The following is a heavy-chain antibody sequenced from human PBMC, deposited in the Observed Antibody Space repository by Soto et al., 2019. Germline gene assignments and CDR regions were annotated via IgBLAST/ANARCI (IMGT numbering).Heavy chain of an antibody. V-gene: IGHV3-74*01. CDR3: ARGGASHAHPPDH. CDR2: ISYDERTT. J-gene: IGHJ4*02. CDR1: GFTCSNYW. Sequence: GSLTPSCAASGFTCSNYWMHWIRQAPGKGLVWVSRISYDERTTTYTDSVKGRFTISRDNAKNTVFLEMKSLRAEDTAVYYCARGGASHAHPPDHWGQGTLVTVSS. D-gene: IGHD2-8*01.